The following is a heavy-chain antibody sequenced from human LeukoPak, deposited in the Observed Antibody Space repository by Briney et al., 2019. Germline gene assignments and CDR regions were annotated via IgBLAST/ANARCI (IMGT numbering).Heavy chain of an antibody. D-gene: IGHD5-12*01. V-gene: IGHV4-59*12. CDR3: ARDDGRDQWLRYDY. CDR2: IYYSGST. Sequence: SETLSLTCTVSGGSISSYYWSWIRQPPGKGLEWIGYIYYSGSTNYNPSLKSRVTISVDTSKNQFSLKLSSVTAADTAVYYCARDDGRDQWLRYDYWGQGTLVTVSS. CDR1: GGSISSYY. J-gene: IGHJ4*02.